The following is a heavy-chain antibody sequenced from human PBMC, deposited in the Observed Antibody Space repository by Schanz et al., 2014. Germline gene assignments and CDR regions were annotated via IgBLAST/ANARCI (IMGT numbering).Heavy chain of an antibody. Sequence: QVHLVESGGGVVQPGRSLRLSCAASGFTFRGHAMHWVRQAPGKGLEWVAVISYDGSHKDYADSVKGRFTISRDNSKNALYLQMNSLRAEDTAVYYCARRITGTHHNPYYHGMDVWGQGTTVTVSS. CDR2: ISYDGSHK. D-gene: IGHD1-20*01. CDR3: ARRITGTHHNPYYHGMDV. CDR1: GFTFRGHA. V-gene: IGHV3-30*04. J-gene: IGHJ6*02.